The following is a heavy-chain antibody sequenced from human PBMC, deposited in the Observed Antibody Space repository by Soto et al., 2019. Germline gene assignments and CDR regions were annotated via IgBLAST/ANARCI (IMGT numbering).Heavy chain of an antibody. CDR2: ISEGVGSA. CDR1: GFTSSTYA. CDR3: GAGSNWNRYDY. D-gene: IGHD1-1*01. Sequence: ELTLRLSWAASGFTSSTYASSWVSQGPVKGLQWVSGISEGVGSAYYAGSVKGRFTISRDNSKNTLFLQTNRLRADDTAVYYCGAGSNWNRYDYWGQGTRVTVSS. J-gene: IGHJ4*02. V-gene: IGHV3-23*01.